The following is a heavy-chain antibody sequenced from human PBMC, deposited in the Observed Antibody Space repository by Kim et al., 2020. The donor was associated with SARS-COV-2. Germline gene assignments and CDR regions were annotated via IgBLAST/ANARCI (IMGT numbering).Heavy chain of an antibody. CDR1: GFTFSSYA. CDR3: AKRYQLPESGYYYYYMDV. J-gene: IGHJ6*03. D-gene: IGHD2-2*01. V-gene: IGHV3-23*01. Sequence: GGSLRLSCAASGFTFSSYAMSWVRQAPGKGLEWVSAISGSGGSTYYADSVKGRFTISRDNSKNTLYLQMNSLRAEDTAVYYCAKRYQLPESGYYYYYMDVWGKGTTVTVSS. CDR2: ISGSGGST.